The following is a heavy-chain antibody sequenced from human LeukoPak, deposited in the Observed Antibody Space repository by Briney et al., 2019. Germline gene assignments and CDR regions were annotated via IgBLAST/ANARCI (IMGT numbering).Heavy chain of an antibody. CDR1: GGSISSYY. J-gene: IGHJ4*02. Sequence: SETLSLTCTVSGGSISSYYWSWIRQPPGKGLEWIGEINHSGSTNYNPSLKSRVTISVDKSKNQFSLKLSSVTAADTAVYYCAREDGYWGQGTLVTVSS. CDR3: AREDGY. V-gene: IGHV4-34*01. CDR2: INHSGST. D-gene: IGHD2-15*01.